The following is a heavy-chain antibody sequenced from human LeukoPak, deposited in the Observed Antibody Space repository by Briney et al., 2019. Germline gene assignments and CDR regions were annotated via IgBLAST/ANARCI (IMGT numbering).Heavy chain of an antibody. Sequence: ASVKVSCKASGYTFTDNYAHWVRQAPGQGLEWMGWIKPNSGGTDYAQKFQGRVTMTRDTSISTAYMELSRLRSDDTAVYYCARAYYYYYDSSDYYDYWGQGTLVTVSS. D-gene: IGHD3-22*01. CDR2: IKPNSGGT. CDR3: ARAYYYYYDSSDYYDY. V-gene: IGHV1-2*02. CDR1: GYTFTDNY. J-gene: IGHJ4*02.